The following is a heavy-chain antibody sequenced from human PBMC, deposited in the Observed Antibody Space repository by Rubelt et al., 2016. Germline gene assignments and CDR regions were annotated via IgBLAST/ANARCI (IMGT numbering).Heavy chain of an antibody. Sequence: QVQLQQWGAGLLKPSETLSLTCAVYGGSFSGYYWSWIRQPPGKGLEWIGEINHSGSTHYNPSLKSRVTLSVDTSKNQFSLKLSSVTAADTAVYYCARGKEGLGVTMMDYWGQGTLVTVSS. CDR3: ARGKEGLGVTMMDY. CDR1: GGSFSGYY. J-gene: IGHJ4*02. V-gene: IGHV4-34*01. CDR2: INHSGST. D-gene: IGHD3-22*01.